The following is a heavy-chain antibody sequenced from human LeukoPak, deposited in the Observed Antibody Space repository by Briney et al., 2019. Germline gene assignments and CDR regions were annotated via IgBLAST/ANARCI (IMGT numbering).Heavy chain of an antibody. CDR1: GYTLTELS. Sequence: GASVKVSSKVSGYTLTELSMHWVRQAPGKGGERMGGFDTEDGETIYAQKFQGGVTITEDTSTDTAYMELSSLRSEDTAVYYCATGELLGYSSSWYPISWFDPWGQGTLVTVSS. CDR3: ATGELLGYSSSWYPISWFDP. CDR2: FDTEDGET. J-gene: IGHJ5*02. D-gene: IGHD6-13*01. V-gene: IGHV1-24*01.